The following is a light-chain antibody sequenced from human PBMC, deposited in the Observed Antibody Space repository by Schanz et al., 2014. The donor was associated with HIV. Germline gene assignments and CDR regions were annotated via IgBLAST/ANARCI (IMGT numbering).Light chain of an antibody. V-gene: IGLV1-51*01. J-gene: IGLJ3*02. CDR2: DNY. CDR3: GTWDSGLRARV. CDR1: SSNIGNNY. Sequence: QSVLTQPPSVSAAPGQKVTISCSGSSSNIGNNYVSWYQQFPGTAPKLLIYDNYQRPSGVPDRFSGSKSGTSATLAITGLQTGDEADYYCGTWDSGLRARVFGGGTKLTVL.